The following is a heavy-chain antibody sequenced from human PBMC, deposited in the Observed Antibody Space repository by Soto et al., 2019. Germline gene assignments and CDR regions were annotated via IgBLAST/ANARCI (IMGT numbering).Heavy chain of an antibody. CDR2: ISSNGVGT. CDR3: ARRARPDFYYMDV. V-gene: IGHV3-64*01. Sequence: EVQLAESGGGLAQPGGSLSLSCAASGFTLSGYAMVWVPQAPGKGLEYVSGISSNGVGTYYANSVQVRFTISRDNSKNTVYLQMGSLRPEDMAVYYCARRARPDFYYMDVWGKGTTVTV. J-gene: IGHJ6*03. CDR1: GFTLSGYA. D-gene: IGHD6-6*01.